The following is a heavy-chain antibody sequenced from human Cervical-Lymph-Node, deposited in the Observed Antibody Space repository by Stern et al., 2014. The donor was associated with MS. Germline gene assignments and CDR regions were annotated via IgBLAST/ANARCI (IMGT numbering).Heavy chain of an antibody. CDR3: GKDLHYWSADS. Sequence: VQLVESGGGLVQPGGSLRLSCEGSGFTFSSFAMTWIRPAPGKGLEWVSGSGSDGGAHYAESVRGRFTVSRDNSRNTLYLQMDRLRVEDTAVYYCGKDLHYWSADSWGQGTLVTVSS. CDR2: SGSDGGA. CDR1: GFTFSSFA. D-gene: IGHD1-1*01. J-gene: IGHJ4*02. V-gene: IGHV3-23*04.